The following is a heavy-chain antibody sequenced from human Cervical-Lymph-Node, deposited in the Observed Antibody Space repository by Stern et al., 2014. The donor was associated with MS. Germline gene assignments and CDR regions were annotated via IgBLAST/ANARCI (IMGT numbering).Heavy chain of an antibody. CDR3: ALRRSYYVY. D-gene: IGHD1-26*01. CDR2: LIPFFGAT. V-gene: IGHV1-69*01. CDR1: GDTFSSYA. J-gene: IGHJ4*02. Sequence: VQLEESGAEVKKPGSSVKVSCKASGDTFSSYALSWVRQAPGQGLEWMGGLIPFFGATRYAQKFQGRVTITPEESTRTAFLELSSLTSEDTAVYYCALRRSYYVYWGQGTLVTVSS.